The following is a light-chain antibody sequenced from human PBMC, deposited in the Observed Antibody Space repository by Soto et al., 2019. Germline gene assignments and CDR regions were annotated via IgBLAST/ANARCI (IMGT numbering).Light chain of an antibody. Sequence: DIVMTQSPDSLAVSLGERATINCKSSQSVFYSSNNKNYLAWYQQQPGQPPKLLVYWASARESGVPDRFSGSGSGTDFTLTISSLQAEDVAVYYCQQYYSPPHTFGQGTKLEIK. CDR3: QQYYSPPHT. V-gene: IGKV4-1*01. CDR1: QSVFYSSNNKNY. CDR2: WAS. J-gene: IGKJ2*01.